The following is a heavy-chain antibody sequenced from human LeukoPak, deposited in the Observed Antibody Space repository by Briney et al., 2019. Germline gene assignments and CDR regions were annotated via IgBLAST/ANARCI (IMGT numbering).Heavy chain of an antibody. CDR2: ISYDGSNK. D-gene: IGHD1-26*01. V-gene: IGHV3-30*04. CDR3: AKRDGSP. CDR1: GFTFSSYA. J-gene: IGHJ5*02. Sequence: PGGSLRLSCAASGFTFSSYAMHWVRQAPGKGLEWVAVISYDGSNKYYADSVKGRFTISRDNSKNTLYLQMNSLRAEDTAVYYCAKRDGSPWGQETLVTVSS.